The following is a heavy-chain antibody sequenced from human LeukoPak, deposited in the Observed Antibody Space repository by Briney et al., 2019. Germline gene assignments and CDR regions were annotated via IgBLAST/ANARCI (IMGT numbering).Heavy chain of an antibody. V-gene: IGHV1-24*01. Sequence: ASVKVSCKVPGYTLTELSMHWVRQAPGKGLEWMGGFDPEDGETIYAQKFQGRVTMTEDTSTDTAYMELSRLRSEDTAVYYCATTGTTPFGYYYYYMDVWGKGTAVTVSS. J-gene: IGHJ6*03. D-gene: IGHD1-7*01. CDR2: FDPEDGET. CDR1: GYTLTELS. CDR3: ATTGTTPFGYYYYYMDV.